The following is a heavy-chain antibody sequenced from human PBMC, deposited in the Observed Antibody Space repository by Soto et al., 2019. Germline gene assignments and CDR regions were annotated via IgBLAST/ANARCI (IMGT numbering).Heavy chain of an antibody. D-gene: IGHD4-17*01. V-gene: IGHV3-7*03. J-gene: IGHJ4*02. CDR2: IKRDGSEQ. CDR3: ARIRANDYEIDY. Sequence: EVQLEESGGGLVQPGGSLRLSCAASGFIFGFYWMTWVRQAPGKGLEWVANIKRDGSEQYYVDSVKGRFTISRDNAKNSVFLQMNSLRAVDTAIYYCARIRANDYEIDYWGQGTLVTVSS. CDR1: GFIFGFYW.